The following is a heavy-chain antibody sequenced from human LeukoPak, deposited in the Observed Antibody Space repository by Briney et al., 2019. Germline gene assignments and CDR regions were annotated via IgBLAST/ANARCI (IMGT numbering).Heavy chain of an antibody. CDR3: ARGGTNRAFDY. CDR2: IFYSGST. J-gene: IGHJ4*02. Sequence: SETLSLTCSVSGGSISSYYWSCIRQPPGKGLEWIGYIFYSGSTNYNPSLKSRVTISVDTSKNQFSLKLTSVTAADTAVYYCARGGTNRAFDYWGQGTLVTVSS. V-gene: IGHV4-59*01. D-gene: IGHD1-14*01. CDR1: GGSISSYY.